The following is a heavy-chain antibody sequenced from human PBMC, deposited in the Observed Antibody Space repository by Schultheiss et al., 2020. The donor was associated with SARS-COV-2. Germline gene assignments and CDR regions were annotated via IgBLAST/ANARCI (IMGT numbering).Heavy chain of an antibody. CDR3: ARVPMVRGVIIPYRYGMDV. Sequence: SETLSLTCTVSGYSISSGYYWGWIRQPPGKGLEWIGSIYTSGSTNYNPSLKSRVTMSVDTSKNQFSLKLSSVTAADTAVYYCARVPMVRGVIIPYRYGMDVWGQGTTVTVSS. CDR2: IYTSGST. D-gene: IGHD3-10*01. J-gene: IGHJ6*02. V-gene: IGHV4-38-2*02. CDR1: GYSISSGYY.